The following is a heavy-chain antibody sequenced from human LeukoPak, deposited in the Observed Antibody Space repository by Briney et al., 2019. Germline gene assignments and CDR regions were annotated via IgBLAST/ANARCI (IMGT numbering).Heavy chain of an antibody. J-gene: IGHJ4*02. CDR2: IYYSGST. Sequence: SETLSLTCTVSGGSISSYYWSWIRQPPGKGLEWIGYIYYSGSTNYNPSLKSRVTISVDTSKNQFSLKLSSVTAADTAVYYCASTVQQLAPDYWGQGTLVTVSS. CDR3: ASTVQQLAPDY. D-gene: IGHD6-13*01. V-gene: IGHV4-59*12. CDR1: GGSISSYY.